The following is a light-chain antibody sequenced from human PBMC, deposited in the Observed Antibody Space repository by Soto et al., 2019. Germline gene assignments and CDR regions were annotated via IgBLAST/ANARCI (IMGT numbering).Light chain of an antibody. CDR3: QQYYTTPT. Sequence: RASQSVGKYLVWYQQKTGQDPRLIIYDASQRATGITARFSGSGSGTDFTLTISSLQAEDVAVYYCQQYYTTPTFGQGTKVDI. CDR1: QSVGKY. J-gene: IGKJ1*01. CDR2: DAS. V-gene: IGKV3-15*01.